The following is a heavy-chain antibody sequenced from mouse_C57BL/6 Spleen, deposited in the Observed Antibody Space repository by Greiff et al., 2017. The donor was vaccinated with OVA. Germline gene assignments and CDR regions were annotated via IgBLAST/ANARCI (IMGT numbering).Heavy chain of an antibody. V-gene: IGHV1-22*01. J-gene: IGHJ1*03. Sequence: EVKLQESGPELVKPGASVKMSCKASGYTFTDYNMHWVKQSHGKSLEWIGYINPNNGGTSYNQKFKGKATLTVNKSSSTAYMELRSLTSEDSAVYYCARDTTVVAPNWYFDVWGTGTTVTVSS. CDR3: ARDTTVVAPNWYFDV. CDR1: GYTFTDYN. CDR2: INPNNGGT. D-gene: IGHD1-1*01.